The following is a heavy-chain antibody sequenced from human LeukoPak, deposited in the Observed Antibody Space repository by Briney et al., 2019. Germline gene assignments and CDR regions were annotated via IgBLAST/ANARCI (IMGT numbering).Heavy chain of an antibody. CDR2: INHSGST. D-gene: IGHD4-17*01. V-gene: IGHV4-34*01. CDR3: ARLRSIRYYFDY. CDR1: GGSISSYY. Sequence: SETLSLTCTVSGGSISSYYWSWIRQPPGKGLEWIGEINHSGSTNYNPSLKSRVTISVDTSKNQFSLKLSSVTAADTAVYYCARLRSIRYYFDYWGQGTLVTVSS. J-gene: IGHJ4*02.